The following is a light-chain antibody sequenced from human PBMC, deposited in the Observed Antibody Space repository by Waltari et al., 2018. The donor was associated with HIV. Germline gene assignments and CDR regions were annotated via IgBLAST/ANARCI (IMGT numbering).Light chain of an antibody. V-gene: IGLV3-19*01. J-gene: IGLJ2*01. CDR1: SLRTYY. CDR3: NSRDIVANHLEI. CDR2: DKN. Sequence: SSELTQDPAVSVALGQTVNITCQGDSLRTYYASWYQQKPGQAPLLVIYDKNNRPSGISDRFSGTNSGNTASLTITGARAEDEADYYCNSRDIVANHLEIVGGGTKLTVL.